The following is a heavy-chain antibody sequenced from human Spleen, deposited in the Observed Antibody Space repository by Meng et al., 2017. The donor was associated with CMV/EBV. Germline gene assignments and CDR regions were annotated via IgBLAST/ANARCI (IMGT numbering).Heavy chain of an antibody. CDR3: ARDTIFGVVIGMDV. Sequence: GGSLRLSCAASGFTFSSYWMHWVRQVPGKGLVWVSRINRDGTDINYADAVKGRFITSRDNAKNTLYLQMNSLRADDTAVYYCARDTIFGVVIGMDVWGQGTTVTVSS. V-gene: IGHV3-74*01. D-gene: IGHD3-3*01. J-gene: IGHJ6*02. CDR2: INRDGTDI. CDR1: GFTFSSYW.